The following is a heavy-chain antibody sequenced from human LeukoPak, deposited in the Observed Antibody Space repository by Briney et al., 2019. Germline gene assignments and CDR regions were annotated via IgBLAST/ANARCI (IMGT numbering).Heavy chain of an antibody. CDR2: IKEDGSEKK. D-gene: IGHD5-12*01. V-gene: IGHV3-7*04. Sequence: GGSLRLSCAASGFTFSSYWMSWVRQAPGKGLEWVANIKEDGSEKKYYEDSVKGRFTISRDNTKKSLYLQMNSLRAEDTAMYYCARGGYRYEYWGQGTLVTVSP. CDR1: GFTFSSYW. CDR3: ARGGYRYEY. J-gene: IGHJ4*02.